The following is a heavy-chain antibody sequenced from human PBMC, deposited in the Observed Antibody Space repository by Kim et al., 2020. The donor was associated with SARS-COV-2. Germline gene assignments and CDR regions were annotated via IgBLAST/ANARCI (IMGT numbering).Heavy chain of an antibody. J-gene: IGHJ5*02. D-gene: IGHD2-15*01. V-gene: IGHV4-31*03. CDR2: IYYSGST. CDR3: AGYCSGGSCYTGNWFDP. CDR1: GGSISSGGYY. Sequence: SETLSLTCTVSGGSISSGGYYWSWIRQHPGKGLEWIGYIYYSGSTYYNPSLKSRVTISVDTSKNQFSLKLSSVTAADTAVYYCAGYCSGGSCYTGNWFDPWGQGTLVTVSS.